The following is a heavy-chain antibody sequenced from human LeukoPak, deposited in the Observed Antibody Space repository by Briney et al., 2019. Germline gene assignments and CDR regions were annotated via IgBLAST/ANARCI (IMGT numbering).Heavy chain of an antibody. V-gene: IGHV3-72*01. J-gene: IGHJ6*03. Sequence: GGSLRLSCAASGFTLRDHSMDWVRQAPGKGLEWVGRARSQASGYSTEYAASVKGRFTILRDDSETSVYLQMNSLKTDGTAIYFCARDARYLTGTSSYYYYMDVWGKGTTVTVSS. CDR3: ARDARYLTGTSSYYYYMDV. D-gene: IGHD1-14*01. CDR2: ARSQASGYST. CDR1: GFTLRDHS.